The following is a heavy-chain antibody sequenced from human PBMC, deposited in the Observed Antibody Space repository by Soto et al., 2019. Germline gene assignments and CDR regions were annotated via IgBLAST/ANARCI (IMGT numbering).Heavy chain of an antibody. CDR1: GGSISSGGYY. CDR2: IYYSGST. CDR3: ARDVRDPLRAASGMDV. V-gene: IGHV4-31*03. Sequence: QVQLQESGPGLVKPSQTLSLTCTVSGGSISSGGYYWSWIRQHPGKGLEWIGYIYYSGSTYYNPSLKGRVTTPVGTAKNQFPLRRSSVTAADTAVYYCARDVRDPLRAASGMDVWGQGTTVTVSS. J-gene: IGHJ6*02.